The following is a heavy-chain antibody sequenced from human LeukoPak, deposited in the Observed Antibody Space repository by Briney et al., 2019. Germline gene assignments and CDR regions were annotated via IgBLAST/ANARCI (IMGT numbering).Heavy chain of an antibody. CDR1: GFIFSSYE. D-gene: IGHD3-10*02. V-gene: IGHV3-48*03. CDR3: AGLDHTMIGVV. Sequence: GGSLSLSCAASGFIFSSYEMKCVRQAPGKGREWVSYFSCSCSNIFYAVSVEGRFTISRENDKHSLSLQIKTLSAGHAGVYYCAGLDHTMIGVVWGKGDTVTISS. J-gene: IGHJ6*04. CDR2: FSCSCSNI.